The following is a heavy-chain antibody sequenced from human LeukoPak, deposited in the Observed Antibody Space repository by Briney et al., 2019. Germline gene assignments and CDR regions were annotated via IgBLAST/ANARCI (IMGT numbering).Heavy chain of an antibody. V-gene: IGHV3-23*01. J-gene: IGHJ3*02. CDR1: GFTFSSYA. Sequence: HPGGSLRLSWAASGFTFSSYAMSWVRQAPGKVLESVSAISGSGGSTYYADSVKGRFTISRDNSKNTLYLQMNSLRAEDTAVYYCAGLLLHWEAFDIWGQGTMVTVSS. D-gene: IGHD3-22*01. CDR3: AGLLLHWEAFDI. CDR2: ISGSGGST.